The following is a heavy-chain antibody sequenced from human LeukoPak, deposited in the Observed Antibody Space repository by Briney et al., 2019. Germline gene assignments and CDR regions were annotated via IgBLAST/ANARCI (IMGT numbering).Heavy chain of an antibody. CDR1: GGSISSSSYY. CDR2: IYYSGST. J-gene: IGHJ5*02. D-gene: IGHD4-23*01. V-gene: IGHV4-39*07. Sequence: SETLSLTCTVSGGSISSSSYYWGWIRQPPGKGLEWIGSIYYSGSTYYNPSLKSRVTISVDTSKNQFSLKLSSVTAADTAVYYCARDGRPTVALFDPWGQGTPVTVSS. CDR3: ARDGRPTVALFDP.